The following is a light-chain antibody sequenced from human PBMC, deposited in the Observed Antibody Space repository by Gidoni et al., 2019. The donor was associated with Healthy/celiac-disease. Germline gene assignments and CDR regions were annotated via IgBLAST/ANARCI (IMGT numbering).Light chain of an antibody. CDR3: QQYNSYT. V-gene: IGKV1-5*01. Sequence: DSQMTQSPSTLSASVGDRVTITFRASQSISSWLAWYQQKPGKDPKLLIYDASSLESGVPSRFSGSGSGTEFTLTISSLQPDDFATYYCQQYNSYTFGGGTKVEIK. CDR2: DAS. CDR1: QSISSW. J-gene: IGKJ4*01.